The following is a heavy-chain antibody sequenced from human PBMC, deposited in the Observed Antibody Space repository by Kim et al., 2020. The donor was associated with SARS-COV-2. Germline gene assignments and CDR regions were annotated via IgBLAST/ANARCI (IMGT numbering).Heavy chain of an antibody. CDR2: IKQDGSEK. Sequence: GGSLRLSCAASGFTFSSYWMSWVRQAPGKGLEWVANIKQDGSEKYYVDSVKGRFTISRDNAKNSLYLQMNSLRAEDTAVYYCARVYGSGSYLYGMDVWGQGTTVTVSS. J-gene: IGHJ6*02. D-gene: IGHD3-10*01. CDR1: GFTFSSYW. CDR3: ARVYGSGSYLYGMDV. V-gene: IGHV3-7*01.